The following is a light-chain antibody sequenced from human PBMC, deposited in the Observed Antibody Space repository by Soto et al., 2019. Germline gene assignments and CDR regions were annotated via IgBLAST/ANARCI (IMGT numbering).Light chain of an antibody. CDR3: QQRSNWVT. J-gene: IGKJ5*01. Sequence: EVVLTQSPATLSVSPGEGVTLSCRPSQGIGDTLARYQHKPGHAPRLLIYDASNGATGIPGRFSGGASGADFTLTISSLEPEDFAVYYCQQRSNWVTFGQGTRLEIK. CDR1: QGIGDT. V-gene: IGKV3D-11*01. CDR2: DAS.